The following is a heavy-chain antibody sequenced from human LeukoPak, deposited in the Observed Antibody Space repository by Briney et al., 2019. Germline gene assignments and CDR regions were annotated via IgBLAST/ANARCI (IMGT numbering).Heavy chain of an antibody. V-gene: IGHV4-59*01. J-gene: IGHJ3*02. CDR2: IYYSGST. CDR1: GGSISSYY. Sequence: SSETLSLTCTVSGGSISSYYWSWIRQPPGKGLEWIGYIYYSGSTNYNPSLKSRVTISVDTSKNQFSLKLSSVTAADTAVYYCARAIWFGEQNAFDIWGQGTMVTVSS. D-gene: IGHD3-10*01. CDR3: ARAIWFGEQNAFDI.